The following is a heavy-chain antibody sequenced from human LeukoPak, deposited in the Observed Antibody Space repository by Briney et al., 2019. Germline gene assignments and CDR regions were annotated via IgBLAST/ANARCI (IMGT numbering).Heavy chain of an antibody. CDR3: ARDPGAYCGGDCYFLYYYYYMDV. Sequence: ASVKVSCKASGYTFTSYYMHWVRQAPGQGLEWMGIINPSGGSTSYAQKFQGRVTMTRDMSTSTVYMELSSLRSEDTAVYYCARDPGAYCGGDCYFLYYYYYMDVWGKGTTVTVSS. D-gene: IGHD2-21*02. J-gene: IGHJ6*03. CDR2: INPSGGST. CDR1: GYTFTSYY. V-gene: IGHV1-46*01.